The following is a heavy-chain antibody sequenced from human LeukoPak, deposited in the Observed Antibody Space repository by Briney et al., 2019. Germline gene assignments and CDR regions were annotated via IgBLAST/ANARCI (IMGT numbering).Heavy chain of an antibody. CDR2: ISGSGGST. CDR3: AKSYVGYYFDS. CDR1: GFTFS. Sequence: HPGGSLRLSCAASGFTFSMSWVRQAPGKGLEWVSGISGSGGSTYYADSVKGRFTISRDNSKTTLFLQVNSLRAEDTAIYYCAKSYVGYYFDSWGQGTLVTVSS. D-gene: IGHD3-16*01. J-gene: IGHJ4*02. V-gene: IGHV3-23*01.